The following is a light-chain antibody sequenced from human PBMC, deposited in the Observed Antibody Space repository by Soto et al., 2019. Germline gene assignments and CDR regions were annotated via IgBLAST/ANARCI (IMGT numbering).Light chain of an antibody. Sequence: DIHLTQSPSTLSTSVGARVTITCRASQSVSYWLAWYQQKPGKAPKLLIYAASSLQSGVPSRFSGSGSGTDFTLTISSLQPEDFATYYCQQSYSTSWTFGQGTKVDI. CDR1: QSVSYW. CDR3: QQSYSTSWT. CDR2: AAS. J-gene: IGKJ1*01. V-gene: IGKV1-39*01.